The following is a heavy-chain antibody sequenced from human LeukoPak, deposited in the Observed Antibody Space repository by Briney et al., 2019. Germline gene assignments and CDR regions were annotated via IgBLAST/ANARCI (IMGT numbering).Heavy chain of an antibody. CDR3: ARNHIIEVYNWFDP. V-gene: IGHV3-7*03. Sequence: GGSLRLSCVASGFPFSSYWMTWVRQAPGKGLEWVANIKQDGSEKYYVDSVKGRFTISRDNTKNSLYLQMNSLRAEDTAVYYCARNHIIEVYNWFDPWGQGTLVTVSS. D-gene: IGHD1-14*01. CDR2: IKQDGSEK. J-gene: IGHJ5*02. CDR1: GFPFSSYW.